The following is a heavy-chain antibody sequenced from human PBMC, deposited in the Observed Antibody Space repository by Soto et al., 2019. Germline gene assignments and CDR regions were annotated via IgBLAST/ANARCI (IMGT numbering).Heavy chain of an antibody. CDR1: GFTFSNYA. J-gene: IGHJ4*02. CDR3: AKEEQTGTGPIDY. D-gene: IGHD1-1*01. Sequence: LRLSCAASGFTFSNYAISWVRQAPGKGLEWVSAISGSGGSTYYADSVKGRFTISRDNSKNTLFLQMNSLRAEDTAVYYCAKEEQTGTGPIDYWGQGTLVTVSS. V-gene: IGHV3-23*01. CDR2: ISGSGGST.